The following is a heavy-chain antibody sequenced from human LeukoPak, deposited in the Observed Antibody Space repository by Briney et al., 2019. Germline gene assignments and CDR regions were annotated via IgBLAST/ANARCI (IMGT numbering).Heavy chain of an antibody. Sequence: ASVKVSCKASGYTFTGYYMHWVRQAPGQGLEWMGWINPNSGGTNCAQKFQGRVTMTRDTSISTAYMELSRLRSDDTAVYYCARGGLAARRIPCLGFDYWGQGTLVTVSS. V-gene: IGHV1-2*02. CDR3: ARGGLAARRIPCLGFDY. J-gene: IGHJ4*02. CDR1: GYTFTGYY. D-gene: IGHD6-6*01. CDR2: INPNSGGT.